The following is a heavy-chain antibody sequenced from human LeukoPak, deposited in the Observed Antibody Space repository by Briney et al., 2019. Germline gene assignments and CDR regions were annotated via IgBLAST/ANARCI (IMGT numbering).Heavy chain of an antibody. Sequence: GGSLRLYGAASGFTFSRYPLSWVRQAPGKGLEGVSPISGSGGTTYYADSVKGRFTISRDNSKNTLYLQMNSLRAEDTAVYYWAKTPGDSSSSLFDYWGQETLVTVSS. V-gene: IGHV3-23*01. J-gene: IGHJ4*02. CDR1: GFTFSRYP. CDR2: ISGSGGTT. CDR3: AKTPGDSSSSLFDY. D-gene: IGHD6-13*01.